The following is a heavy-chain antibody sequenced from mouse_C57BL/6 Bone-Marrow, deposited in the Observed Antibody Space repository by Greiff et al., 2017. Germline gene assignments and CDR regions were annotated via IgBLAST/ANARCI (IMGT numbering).Heavy chain of an antibody. CDR3: ARRQFITTVVATGGYADY. V-gene: IGHV5-9*01. CDR1: GFTFSSYT. D-gene: IGHD1-1*01. CDR2: ISGGGGNT. J-gene: IGHJ4*01. Sequence: DVMLVESGGGLVKPGGSLKLSCAASGFTFSSYTMSWVRQTPEKRLEWVATISGGGGNTYYPDSVKGRFTISRDNAKNTLYLQMSSLRSEDTALYYCARRQFITTVVATGGYADYWGQGTSVTVSS.